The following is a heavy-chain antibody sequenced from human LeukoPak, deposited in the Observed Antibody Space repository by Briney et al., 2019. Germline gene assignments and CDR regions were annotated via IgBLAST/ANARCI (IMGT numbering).Heavy chain of an antibody. J-gene: IGHJ4*02. V-gene: IGHV4-59*01. CDR3: ARDGVSWILDY. D-gene: IGHD3-16*01. CDR2: IYNSGST. CDR1: GGSISSYY. Sequence: ETLSLTCTVSGGSISSYYWSWIRQPPGKGLEWIGYIYNSGSTNYNPSLKSRVTISVDTSKNQFSLKLSSVTAADTAVYYCARDGVSWILDYWGQGTPVTVSS.